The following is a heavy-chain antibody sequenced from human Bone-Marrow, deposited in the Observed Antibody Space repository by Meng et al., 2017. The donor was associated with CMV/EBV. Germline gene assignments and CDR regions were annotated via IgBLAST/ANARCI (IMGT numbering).Heavy chain of an antibody. CDR1: GFTFSSYA. Sequence: GESLKISCAASGFTFSSYAMSWVRQAPGKGLEWVSVIYSAGTTYYADSVKGRFTISRDNSKNTMYLQMNSLRAEDTAVYYCARRPYGSGTLDYWGQGTLVTVSS. CDR3: ARRPYGSGTLDY. J-gene: IGHJ4*02. V-gene: IGHV3-23*03. CDR2: IYSAGTT. D-gene: IGHD3-10*01.